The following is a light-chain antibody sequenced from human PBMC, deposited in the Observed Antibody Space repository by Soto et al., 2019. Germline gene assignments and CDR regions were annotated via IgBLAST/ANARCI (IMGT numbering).Light chain of an antibody. V-gene: IGKV3-15*01. CDR2: GAS. Sequence: EIVMTQSPATLSVSPGERVTFSCRASQSVTSNLSWYQHKPGQAPRLLISGASTGATGVPARFSGGGSGTEFTLTINSLQSEDFAVYCCQQYNTWPVTFGGGTKVEIK. CDR1: QSVTSN. J-gene: IGKJ4*01. CDR3: QQYNTWPVT.